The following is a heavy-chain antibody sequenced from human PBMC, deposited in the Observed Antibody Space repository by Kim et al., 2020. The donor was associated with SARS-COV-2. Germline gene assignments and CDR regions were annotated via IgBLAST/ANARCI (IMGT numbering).Heavy chain of an antibody. V-gene: IGHV3-9*01. J-gene: IGHJ3*01. D-gene: IGHD6-19*01. CDR3: AKDGCSGWY. CDR1: GFTFDDYA. CDR2: ISWNSGSI. Sequence: GGSLRLSCAASGFTFDDYAMHWVRQAPGKGLEWVSGISWNSGSIGYADSVKGRFTISRDNAKNSLYLQMNSLRAEDTALYYCAKDGCSGWYWGQGTMVTVSS.